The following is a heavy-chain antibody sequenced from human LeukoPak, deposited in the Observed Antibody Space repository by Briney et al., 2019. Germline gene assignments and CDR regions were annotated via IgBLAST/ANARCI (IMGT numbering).Heavy chain of an antibody. V-gene: IGHV3-7*01. J-gene: IGHJ6*02. CDR2: IKQDGSDK. CDR1: GFTFSSYW. CDR3: AREGSASSGWYTFYYYYGMDV. D-gene: IGHD6-19*01. Sequence: GGSLRLSCAASGFTFSSYWMSWVRQGPGKGLEWVANIKQDGSDKYYVDSVKGRFTISRDNAKSSLYLQMNNLRAEDTAVYYCAREGSASSGWYTFYYYYGMDVWGQGTTVTVSS.